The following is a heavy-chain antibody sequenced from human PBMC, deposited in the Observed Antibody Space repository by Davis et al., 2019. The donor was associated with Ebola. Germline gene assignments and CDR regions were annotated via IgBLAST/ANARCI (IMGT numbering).Heavy chain of an antibody. J-gene: IGHJ6*03. CDR1: GYTFTSYG. CDR2: ISAYNGNT. D-gene: IGHD4-17*01. Sequence: ASVKVSCKASGYTFTSYGISWVRQAPGQGLEWMGWISAYNGNTNYAQKLQGRVTMTTDTSTSTAYMELRSLRSDDTAVYYCAISKLYGRFYYYYYMDVWGKGTTVTVSS. CDR3: AISKLYGRFYYYYYMDV. V-gene: IGHV1-18*01.